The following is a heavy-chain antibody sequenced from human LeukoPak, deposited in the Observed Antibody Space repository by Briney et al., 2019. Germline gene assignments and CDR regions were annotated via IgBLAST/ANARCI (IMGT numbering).Heavy chain of an antibody. CDR2: IYYSGST. V-gene: IGHV4-59*12. J-gene: IGHJ6*02. D-gene: IGHD6-13*01. Sequence: PSETLSLTCTVSGGSITSYYWHWIRQPPGKGLEWIGYIYYSGSTNYNPSLKSRVTISVDTSRKQFSLKLSSVTAADTAVYYCARDRAAATSGPYYYYGMDVWGQGTTVTVSS. CDR1: GGSITSYY. CDR3: ARDRAAATSGPYYYYGMDV.